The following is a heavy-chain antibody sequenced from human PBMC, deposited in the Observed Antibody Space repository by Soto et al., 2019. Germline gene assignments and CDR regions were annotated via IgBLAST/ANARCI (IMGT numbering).Heavy chain of an antibody. V-gene: IGHV3-23*01. D-gene: IGHD3-10*01. CDR1: GLTFSSYA. Sequence: GGSLRLSCVASGLTFSSYAMSWVRQAPGKGLEWVSAISGSGGSTYYADSVKGRFTISRDNSKNTLYLQMNSLRAEDTAVYYCAKDRFYGSGSYTVFDYWGQGTLVTVSS. J-gene: IGHJ4*02. CDR3: AKDRFYGSGSYTVFDY. CDR2: ISGSGGST.